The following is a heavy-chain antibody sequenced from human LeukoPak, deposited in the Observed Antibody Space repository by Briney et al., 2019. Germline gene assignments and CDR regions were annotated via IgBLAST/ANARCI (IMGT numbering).Heavy chain of an antibody. CDR3: AGVSGNYPNSWFDP. Sequence: GRSLRLSCAASGFNFRSYGMHWVRQAPGKGLEWVAIIWYDGSNKYYADSVKGRFTISGDNSKNTLYLQMNSLRAEDTAVYYCAGVSGNYPNSWFDPWGQGTLVTVSS. J-gene: IGHJ5*02. V-gene: IGHV3-33*01. CDR1: GFNFRSYG. CDR2: IWYDGSNK. D-gene: IGHD1-26*01.